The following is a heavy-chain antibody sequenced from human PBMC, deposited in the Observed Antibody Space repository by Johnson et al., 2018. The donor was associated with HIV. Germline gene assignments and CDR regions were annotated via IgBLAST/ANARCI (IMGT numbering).Heavy chain of an antibody. V-gene: IGHV3-11*04. CDR1: GFTFSDYY. CDR3: ARPLSSGLGFDAFDI. D-gene: IGHD3-22*01. J-gene: IGHJ3*02. Sequence: QMLLVESGGGLVKPGGSLRLSCAASGFTFSDYYMSWIRQAPGKGLEWVSYISSSGSTIYYADSVVKGRLTISRDNSKNTLYLQMNSLRAEDTAVYYCARPLSSGLGFDAFDIWGQGTMVTVSS. CDR2: ISSSGSTI.